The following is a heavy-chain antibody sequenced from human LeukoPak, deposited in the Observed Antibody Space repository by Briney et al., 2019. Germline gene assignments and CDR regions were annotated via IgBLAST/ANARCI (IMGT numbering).Heavy chain of an antibody. CDR2: INSDGSST. D-gene: IGHD6-19*01. Sequence: GGSLRLSCAASGFTFSSYWMHWVRQAPGKGLVWVSRINSDGSSTKYADSVKGRFTISRDNSKNTLYLQMNSLRAEDTAVYYCAKDWWWLVRLYFDYWGQGTLVTVSS. CDR3: AKDWWWLVRLYFDY. V-gene: IGHV3-74*03. CDR1: GFTFSSYW. J-gene: IGHJ4*02.